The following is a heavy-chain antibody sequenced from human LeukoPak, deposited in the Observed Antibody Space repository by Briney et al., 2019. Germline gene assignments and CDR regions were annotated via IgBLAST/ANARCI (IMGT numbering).Heavy chain of an antibody. CDR3: AKQDSGYGSFDY. CDR1: GFTFSDYY. V-gene: IGHV3-11*04. Sequence: GGSLRLSCAASGFTFSDYYMSWIRQAPGKGLEWVSYISSSGSTIYYADSVKGRFTISRDNSKNTLYLQMNSLRAEDTAVYYCAKQDSGYGSFDYWGQGTLVTVSS. J-gene: IGHJ4*02. CDR2: ISSSGSTI. D-gene: IGHD5-12*01.